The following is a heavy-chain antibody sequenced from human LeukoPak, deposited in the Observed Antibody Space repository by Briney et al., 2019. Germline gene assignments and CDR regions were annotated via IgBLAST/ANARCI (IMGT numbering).Heavy chain of an antibody. CDR1: GYTFTSYG. Sequence: GASVNVSCKASGYTFTSYGINWVRQAPGQGLEWMGWISAYNGNTNYAQKLQDRVTMTTDTSTRTAYMELRSLRSDDTAVYYCARCPRYCDGGSCYCSSLDVWGQGATVTVSS. V-gene: IGHV1-18*01. CDR2: ISAYNGNT. J-gene: IGHJ6*02. D-gene: IGHD2-15*01. CDR3: ARCPRYCDGGSCYCSSLDV.